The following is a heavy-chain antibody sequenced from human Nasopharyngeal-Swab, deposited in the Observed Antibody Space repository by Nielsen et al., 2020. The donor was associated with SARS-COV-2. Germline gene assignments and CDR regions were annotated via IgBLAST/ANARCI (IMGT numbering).Heavy chain of an antibody. J-gene: IGHJ6*04. D-gene: IGHD6-13*01. CDR2: IYYSGST. V-gene: IGHV4-31*02. Sequence: RQAPGKGLEWIGYIYYSGSTYYNPSLKSRVTISVDTSKNQFSLKLSSVTAADTAVYYCARGQRLVTMDVWGKGTTVTVSS. CDR3: ARGQRLVTMDV.